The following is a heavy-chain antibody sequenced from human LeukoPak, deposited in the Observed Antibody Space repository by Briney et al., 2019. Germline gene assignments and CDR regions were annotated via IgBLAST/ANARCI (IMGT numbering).Heavy chain of an antibody. CDR1: GFTFSSYW. CDR2: INSDGSST. D-gene: IGHD3-9*01. CDR3: ARDPEYYDILTGYYTHPFDY. V-gene: IGHV3-74*01. Sequence: PGGSLRLSCAASGFTFSSYWMHWVRQAPGKGLVWVSRINSDGSSTSYADSVKGRFTISRDDAKNTLYLQMNSLRAEDTAVYYCARDPEYYDILTGYYTHPFDYWGQGTLVTVSS. J-gene: IGHJ4*02.